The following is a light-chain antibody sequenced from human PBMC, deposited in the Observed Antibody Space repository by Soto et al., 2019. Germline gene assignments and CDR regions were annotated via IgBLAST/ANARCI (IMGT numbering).Light chain of an antibody. CDR2: DAS. CDR1: RSLTTW. CDR3: QQYNSYLGA. Sequence: DIHMTQSPSTLSASVGDRVTITCRASRSLTTWLAWYQQKPGKAPKLLISDASNLEGGVPSRFSGSGSGTEFTLTISSLQPDDFATYYCQQYNSYLGAFGQGTKVDI. J-gene: IGKJ1*01. V-gene: IGKV1-5*01.